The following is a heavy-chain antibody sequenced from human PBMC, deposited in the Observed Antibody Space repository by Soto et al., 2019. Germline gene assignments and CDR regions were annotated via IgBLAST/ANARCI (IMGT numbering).Heavy chain of an antibody. Sequence: QVQLVQSGAEVKKPGASVKVSCKASGYTFTSYGISWVRQAPGQGLEWMGWISAYNGKTNYAQKLQGRVTMTTDAATSTAYMELRSLRSDDAAVYYCAREVRRAAAGAGGYFEHWGQGTLVTVSS. CDR3: AREVRRAAAGAGGYFEH. D-gene: IGHD6-13*01. J-gene: IGHJ1*01. CDR1: GYTFTSYG. V-gene: IGHV1-18*01. CDR2: ISAYNGKT.